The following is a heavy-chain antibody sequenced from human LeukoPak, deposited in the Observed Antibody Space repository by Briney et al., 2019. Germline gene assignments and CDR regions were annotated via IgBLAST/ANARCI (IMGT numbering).Heavy chain of an antibody. CDR1: GFTFSSYS. Sequence: GGSLRLSCAASGFTFSSYSMNWVRQAPGKGLEWVSSISSSSSYMYYADSVKGRFTISRDNAKNSLYLQMNSLRAEDTAVYYCARDQGVGTEPFDYWGQGTLVTVSS. CDR3: ARDQGVGTEPFDY. D-gene: IGHD7-27*01. J-gene: IGHJ4*02. CDR2: ISSSSSYM. V-gene: IGHV3-21*01.